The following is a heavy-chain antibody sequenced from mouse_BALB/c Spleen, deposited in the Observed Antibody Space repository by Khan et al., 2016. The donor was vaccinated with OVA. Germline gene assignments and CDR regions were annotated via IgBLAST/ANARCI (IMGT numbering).Heavy chain of an antibody. D-gene: IGHD1-1*01. CDR2: INPSTGYT. CDR3: ARRGLRWDFDY. V-gene: IGHV1-7*01. J-gene: IGHJ2*01. Sequence: QIQLVQSGAELAKPGASVKMSCKASGYTFINYWILWVKQRPGQGLEWIGYINPSTGYTEYNQNFKDKATLTADKSSSTAYMQLSSLTSKDSAVDYCARRGLRWDFDYGGQGTTLTVSS. CDR1: GYTFINYW.